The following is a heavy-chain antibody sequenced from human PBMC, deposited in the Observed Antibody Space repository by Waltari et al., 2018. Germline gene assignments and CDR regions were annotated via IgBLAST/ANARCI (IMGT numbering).Heavy chain of an antibody. D-gene: IGHD5-18*01. CDR1: GFIFSSYS. CDR2: IHSSGST. CDR3: VRALRLDTL. Sequence: EVQLVESGGGLVQPGGSLRLSCAASGFIFSSYSMHWVRQAPGKGLEWVSCIHSSGSTAYADAVKGRFTISRDNAKNSLYLQLNSLRDEDTAVYYCVRALRLDTLWGQGTLVTVSS. V-gene: IGHV3-48*02. J-gene: IGHJ4*02.